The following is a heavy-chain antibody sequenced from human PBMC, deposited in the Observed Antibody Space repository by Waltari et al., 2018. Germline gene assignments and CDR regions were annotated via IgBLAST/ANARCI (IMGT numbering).Heavy chain of an antibody. CDR2: INPNSGGT. CDR3: ARGGTRYGYGY. V-gene: IGHV1-2*07. Sequence: QVQLVQSGAEVKKPGASVKVSCKASGYTFTGYYMHWVRQAPGQGLEWMGGINPNSGGTNYATKFKGRITRTRDTSISTAYMELSRLRSDDTAVYYCARGGTRYGYGYWGQGTLVTVSS. J-gene: IGHJ4*02. D-gene: IGHD5-18*01. CDR1: GYTFTGYY.